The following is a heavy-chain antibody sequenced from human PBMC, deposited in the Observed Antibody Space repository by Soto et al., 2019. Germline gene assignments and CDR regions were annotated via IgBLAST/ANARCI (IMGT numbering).Heavy chain of an antibody. Sequence: QVQLVQSGAEVRKPGASVKVSCKASGYTFIDYYIHWVRQAPGQGLEWMGRINPVSGGTNYALKFEGRVTVTRDTAISTAYMELSRLNSDDTAVYFCAGARLEAIEKWGQGTLVAVSS. CDR1: GYTFIDYY. V-gene: IGHV1-2*06. J-gene: IGHJ4*02. D-gene: IGHD1-1*01. CDR2: INPVSGGT. CDR3: AGARLEAIEK.